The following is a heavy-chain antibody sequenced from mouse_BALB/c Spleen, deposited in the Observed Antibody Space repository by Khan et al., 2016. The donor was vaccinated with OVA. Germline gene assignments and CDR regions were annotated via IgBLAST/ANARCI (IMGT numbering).Heavy chain of an antibody. Sequence: VELVESGGNLVQPGGSLILSCAASGFTFSSYGMSWVRQTPDKRLELVATINSNGGSTYYPDSVKGRFTISRDNAQNTLFLQMSSLRSEDTAMYYCVRDPYYYGSKYAMDYWGQGTSVTVSS. CDR3: VRDPYYYGSKYAMDY. D-gene: IGHD1-1*01. CDR2: INSNGGST. V-gene: IGHV5-6-3*01. CDR1: GFTFSSYG. J-gene: IGHJ4*01.